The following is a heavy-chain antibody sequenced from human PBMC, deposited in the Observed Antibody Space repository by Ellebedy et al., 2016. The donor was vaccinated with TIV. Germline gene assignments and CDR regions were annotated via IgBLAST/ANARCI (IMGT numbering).Heavy chain of an antibody. CDR1: GGSISSYY. Sequence: MPSETLSLTCTVSGGSISSYYWSWIRQPAGKGLEWIGRFYTSGSTNYNPSLQSRVPMSVDTSKNQFSLKLSSVTAADTAVYYCAGGYSSGWTDYWGQGTLVTVSS. CDR2: FYTSGST. D-gene: IGHD6-19*01. J-gene: IGHJ4*02. V-gene: IGHV4-4*07. CDR3: AGGYSSGWTDY.